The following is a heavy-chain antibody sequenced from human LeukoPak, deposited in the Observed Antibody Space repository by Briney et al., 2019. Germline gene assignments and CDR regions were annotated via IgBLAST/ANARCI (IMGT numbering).Heavy chain of an antibody. CDR3: ARIKRSGSYYNGYSYYMDV. J-gene: IGHJ6*03. CDR1: GGSISSYY. Sequence: SETLSLTCTVSGGSISSYYWSWIRQPAGKGLEWIGRIYTSGSTNYNPSLKSRVTMSVDTSNNQFSLKLSSVTAADTAVYYCARIKRSGSYYNGYSYYMDVWGKGTTVTVSS. CDR2: IYTSGST. D-gene: IGHD3-10*01. V-gene: IGHV4-4*07.